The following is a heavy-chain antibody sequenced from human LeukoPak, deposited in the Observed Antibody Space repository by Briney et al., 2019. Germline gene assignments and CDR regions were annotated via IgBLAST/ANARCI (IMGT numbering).Heavy chain of an antibody. CDR2: IIPIFGTA. J-gene: IGHJ4*02. D-gene: IGHD6-19*01. Sequence: SVKVSCKASGGTFSSYAISWVRQAPGQGLEWMGGIIPIFGTANYAQRFQGRVTITTDESTSTAYMELSSLRSEDTAVYYCARDRNTGYSSGWYDYWGQGTLVTVSS. V-gene: IGHV1-69*05. CDR3: ARDRNTGYSSGWYDY. CDR1: GGTFSSYA.